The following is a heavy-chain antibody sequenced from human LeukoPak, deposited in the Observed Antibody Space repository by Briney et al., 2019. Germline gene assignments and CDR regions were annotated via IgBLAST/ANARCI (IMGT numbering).Heavy chain of an antibody. V-gene: IGHV4-38-2*02. CDR1: GYSISSGYY. CDR2: IYHSGST. Sequence: SETLSLTCTVSGYSISSGYYWGWIRQPPGKGLEWIGSIYHSGSTYYNPSLKSRVTISVDTSKNQFSLKLSSVTAADTAVYYCARGVVAAPDTVDYWGQGTLVTVSS. J-gene: IGHJ4*02. CDR3: ARGVVAAPDTVDY. D-gene: IGHD6-13*01.